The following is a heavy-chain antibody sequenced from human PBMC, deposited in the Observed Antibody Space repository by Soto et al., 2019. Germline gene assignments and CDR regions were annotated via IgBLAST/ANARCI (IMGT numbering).Heavy chain of an antibody. CDR2: IYHGGNT. J-gene: IGHJ4*02. V-gene: IGHV4-4*02. D-gene: IGHD3-22*01. Sequence: QVQLQESGPGLVKPSGTLSLTCAVSGGSISSENWWTWVRQPPGKGLEWIGEIYHGGNTKYNPSLESRVTISVDKGKNQFSLRLSSVSAADTAVSYCARDRRYYTSIGSPLLDYWGEGTLVTVSS. CDR3: ARDRRYYTSIGSPLLDY. CDR1: GGSISSENW.